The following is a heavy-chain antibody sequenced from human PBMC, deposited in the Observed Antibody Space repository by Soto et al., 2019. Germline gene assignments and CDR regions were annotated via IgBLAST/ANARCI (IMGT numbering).Heavy chain of an antibody. J-gene: IGHJ4*02. D-gene: IGHD3-10*01. CDR2: ISSSSSTI. CDR3: ARVGYYGSGSYFCDY. Sequence: EVQLVESGGGLVQPGGSLRLSCAASGFTFSSYSMNWVRQAPGKGLEWVSYISSSSSTIYYADSVKGRFTISRDNAKNSLYLQMNSLRAEDTAVYYCARVGYYGSGSYFCDYWGQGTLVTVSS. V-gene: IGHV3-48*01. CDR1: GFTFSSYS.